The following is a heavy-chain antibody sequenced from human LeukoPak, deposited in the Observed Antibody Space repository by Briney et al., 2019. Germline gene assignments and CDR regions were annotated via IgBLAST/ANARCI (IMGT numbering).Heavy chain of an antibody. CDR1: GYTFTSYV. CDR2: ISAYNGNT. J-gene: IGHJ6*03. D-gene: IGHD3-3*01. V-gene: IGHV1-18*01. CDR3: ARVGSYYDFWSGYYAGGAYYYYYMDV. Sequence: ASVKVSCKASGYTFTSYVLSWVRQAPGRRLEWMGLISAYNGNTNYAQKLQDGVTITTDTSTHTACMELKGLRDDHTAVYYCARVGSYYDFWSGYYAGGAYYYYYMDVWGKGTTVTVSS.